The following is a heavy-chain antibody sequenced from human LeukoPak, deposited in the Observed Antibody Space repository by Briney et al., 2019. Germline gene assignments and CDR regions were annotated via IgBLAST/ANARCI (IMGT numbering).Heavy chain of an antibody. D-gene: IGHD3-10*01. Sequence: GGSLSLSCAASGLTFSSYGMNWVRQAPGKGLEWVSAISGSGDSTYHADSVRGRLTVSRDNSKNTLYLQMKSLSAEDTAVYYCAKVTGSGSYLADAFDIWGHGTVVTVSS. J-gene: IGHJ3*02. CDR3: AKVTGSGSYLADAFDI. CDR2: ISGSGDST. V-gene: IGHV3-23*01. CDR1: GLTFSSYG.